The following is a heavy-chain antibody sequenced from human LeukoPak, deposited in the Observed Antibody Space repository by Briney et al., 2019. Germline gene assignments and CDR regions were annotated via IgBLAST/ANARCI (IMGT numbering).Heavy chain of an antibody. V-gene: IGHV4-38-2*01. Sequence: SETLSLTCAVSGYSISSGYYWGWIRQPLGKGLEWIGSIYHSGSTYYNPSLKSRVTISVDTSKNQFSLKLSSVTAADTAVYYCARPRGSCSGGSCYYYYIDYWGQGTLVTVSS. J-gene: IGHJ4*02. CDR1: GYSISSGYY. CDR2: IYHSGST. D-gene: IGHD2-15*01. CDR3: ARPRGSCSGGSCYYYYIDY.